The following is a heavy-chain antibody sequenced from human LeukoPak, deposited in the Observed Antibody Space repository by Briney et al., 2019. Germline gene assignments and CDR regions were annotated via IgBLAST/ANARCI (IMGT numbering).Heavy chain of an antibody. Sequence: GESLKISCTGSGYSFRSYWIGWVRQMPGKGLEWMGIIYPGDSDTRYSTSFHGQVTISADKPISTAYLQWSSLKASDTAMYDCATTRGVAPSANVDYWGQGTLVTVSS. CDR1: GYSFRSYW. V-gene: IGHV5-51*04. CDR3: ATTRGVAPSANVDY. CDR2: IYPGDSDT. D-gene: IGHD2-2*01. J-gene: IGHJ4*02.